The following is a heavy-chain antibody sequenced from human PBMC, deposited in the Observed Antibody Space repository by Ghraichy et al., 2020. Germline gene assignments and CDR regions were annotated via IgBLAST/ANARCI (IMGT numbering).Heavy chain of an antibody. CDR2: ISSSSSTI. Sequence: GGSLRLSCAASGFTFSSYSMNWVRQAPGKGLEWVSYISSSSSTIYYADSVKGRFTISRDNAKNSLYLQMNSLRDEDTAVYYCARDRPGSNDYYYMDVWGKGTTVTVSS. D-gene: IGHD4-11*01. J-gene: IGHJ6*03. CDR3: ARDRPGSNDYYYMDV. V-gene: IGHV3-48*02. CDR1: GFTFSSYS.